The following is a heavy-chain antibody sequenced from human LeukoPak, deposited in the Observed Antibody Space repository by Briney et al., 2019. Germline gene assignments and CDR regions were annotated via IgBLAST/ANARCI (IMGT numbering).Heavy chain of an antibody. Sequence: ASVKVSCKASGYSFTNYDINWVRQATGQGLEWMGWMNPNSGNTGYAQKFQGRVTMTRNTSISTAYMELNSLRSEDTAVYYCARGPHWIRSGGQLWYDYWGQGTLVTVSS. D-gene: IGHD5-18*01. CDR1: GYSFTNYD. CDR3: ARGPHWIRSGGQLWYDY. V-gene: IGHV1-8*01. J-gene: IGHJ4*02. CDR2: MNPNSGNT.